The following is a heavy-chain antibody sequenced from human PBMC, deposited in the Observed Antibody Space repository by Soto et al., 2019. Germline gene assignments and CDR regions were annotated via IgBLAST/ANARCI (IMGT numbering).Heavy chain of an antibody. J-gene: IGHJ6*02. CDR1: GFTFSSYS. CDR3: AREFPNYYYYGMDV. V-gene: IGHV3-21*01. Sequence: PGGSLRLSCAASGFTFSSYSMNWVRQAPGKGLEWVSSISSSSSYIYYADSVKGRFTISRDNSKNTLYLQMNSLRAEDTAVYYCAREFPNYYYYGMDVWGQGTTVTVSS. D-gene: IGHD2-21*01. CDR2: ISSSSSYI.